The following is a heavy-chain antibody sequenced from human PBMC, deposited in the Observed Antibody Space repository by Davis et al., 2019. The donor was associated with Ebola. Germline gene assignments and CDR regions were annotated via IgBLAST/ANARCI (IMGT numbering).Heavy chain of an antibody. Sequence: ASVKVSCKASGYTFTGYYMHWVRQAPGQGLEWMGRINPNSGGTNYAQRFQGRVTITADTSTHTAYMELSRLRSDDTAMYYCTRGKWFDPWGQGTLVAVSS. CDR3: TRGKWFDP. V-gene: IGHV1-2*06. CDR1: GYTFTGYY. J-gene: IGHJ5*02. CDR2: INPNSGGT.